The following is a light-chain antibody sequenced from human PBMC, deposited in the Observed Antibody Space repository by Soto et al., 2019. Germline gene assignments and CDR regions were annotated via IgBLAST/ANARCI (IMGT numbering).Light chain of an antibody. V-gene: IGKV1-5*01. Sequence: DNQITWSPSYLYASVRDRVTITCRASQSSSSYLNWYQQKPGKAPKLLIYGASSLQSGVPSRFSGSGSGTEFTLTISSLQPDDFATYYCQHYNSYSWAFGQGTKVDI. J-gene: IGKJ1*01. CDR3: QHYNSYSWA. CDR1: QSSSSY. CDR2: GAS.